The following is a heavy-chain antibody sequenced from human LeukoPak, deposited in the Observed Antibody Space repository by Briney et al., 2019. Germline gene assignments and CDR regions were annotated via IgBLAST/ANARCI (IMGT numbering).Heavy chain of an antibody. V-gene: IGHV3-30*02. Sequence: PGGSLRLSCAASGFTFSSYGMHWVRQAPGKGLEWVAFIRYDGSNKYYADSVKGRFTISRDNSKNTLYLRMNSLRAEDTAVYYCAKDTSSRGVIDYWGQGTLVTVSS. J-gene: IGHJ4*02. CDR3: AKDTSSRGVIDY. CDR1: GFTFSSYG. D-gene: IGHD2-2*01. CDR2: IRYDGSNK.